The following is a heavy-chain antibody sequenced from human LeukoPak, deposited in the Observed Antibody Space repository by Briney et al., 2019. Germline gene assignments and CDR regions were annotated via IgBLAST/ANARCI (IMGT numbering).Heavy chain of an antibody. J-gene: IGHJ4*02. CDR1: GASISSYY. D-gene: IGHD1-26*01. V-gene: IGHV4-59*01. Sequence: SETLSLTCTVSGASISSYYWSWIRQPPGKGLGWIGYIYYSGSTNYNPSLQSRVTISIDTSKNQFSLKLSSVTAADTAVYYCARSIYSGTSNFDYWGQGTLVTVSS. CDR2: IYYSGST. CDR3: ARSIYSGTSNFDY.